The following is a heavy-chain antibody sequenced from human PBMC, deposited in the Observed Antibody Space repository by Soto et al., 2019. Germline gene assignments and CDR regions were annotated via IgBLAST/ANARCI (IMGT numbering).Heavy chain of an antibody. D-gene: IGHD3-16*01. CDR2: INPIGSDT. J-gene: IGHJ4*02. CDR1: ADTFNNYW. V-gene: IGHV5-51*04. CDR3: ARGASYRWDC. Sequence: EVQLVQSGAEVKKPGESLQISCQGSADTFNNYWIGWVRQMPGKGLEWMGIINPIGSDTRYSPPFQGQVTISVDKPINTAYLQWTTLKASDTGMYYCARGASYRWDCWGQGTLVTVSS.